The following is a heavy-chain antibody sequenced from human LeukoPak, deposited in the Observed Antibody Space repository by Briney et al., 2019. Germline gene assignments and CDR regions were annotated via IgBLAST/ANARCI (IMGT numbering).Heavy chain of an antibody. D-gene: IGHD2-8*01. Sequence: PGKSLRLSCVASGFTLSSYGMHWVRQAPGKGLEWVALISYDGSQKYYADSVKGRFTVSRDNSKSLLYLQMDSLRAEDTAVYFCAKDGSHCFNGVCSEFDHWGQGTLATVSS. CDR3: AKDGSHCFNGVCSEFDH. CDR2: ISYDGSQK. V-gene: IGHV3-30*18. J-gene: IGHJ4*02. CDR1: GFTLSSYG.